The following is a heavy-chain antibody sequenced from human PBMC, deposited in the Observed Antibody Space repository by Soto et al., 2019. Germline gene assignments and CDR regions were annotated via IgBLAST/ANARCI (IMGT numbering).Heavy chain of an antibody. V-gene: IGHV4-31*03. CDR2: IYYSGST. Sequence: QVQLQESGPGLVKPSQTLSLTCTVSGGSISSGGYYWSWIRQHPGKGLEWIGYIYYSGSTYYNPSLKSRVTISVDTSKNQFSLKLSSVTAGDTAVYYCARDRGSGSYYDYYYYGMDVWGQGTTVTVSS. CDR3: ARDRGSGSYYDYYYYGMDV. CDR1: GGSISSGGYY. J-gene: IGHJ6*02. D-gene: IGHD3-10*01.